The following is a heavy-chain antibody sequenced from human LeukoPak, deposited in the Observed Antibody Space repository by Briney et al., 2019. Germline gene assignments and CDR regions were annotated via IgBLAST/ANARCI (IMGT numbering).Heavy chain of an antibody. J-gene: IGHJ6*03. CDR3: ARLYYGSGSYLNYYMDV. Sequence: GGSLRLSCAASGFTFSSYSMNWVRQAPGKGLGWVSSINSNSGNIQYADSVTGRFTVSRDNAKNSLPLQMNSLRAEDTAVYYCARLYYGSGSYLNYYMDVWGKGTTVIVSS. CDR2: INSNSGNI. D-gene: IGHD3-10*01. V-gene: IGHV3-21*01. CDR1: GFTFSSYS.